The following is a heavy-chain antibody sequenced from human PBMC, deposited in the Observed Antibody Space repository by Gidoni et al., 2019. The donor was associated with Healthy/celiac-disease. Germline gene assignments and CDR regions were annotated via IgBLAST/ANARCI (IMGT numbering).Heavy chain of an antibody. J-gene: IGHJ6*02. D-gene: IGHD6-13*01. CDR3: AKDRGCSSSCHPGHYYYYYGMDV. V-gene: IGHV3-30*18. CDR2: ISYDGSNK. Sequence: QVQLVASGGGVVQPGRSLRLSCAASGFTFSSYGMHWVRQAPGKGLEWVAVISYDGSNKYYADSVKGRFTISRDNSKNTLYLQMNSLRAEDTAVYYCAKDRGCSSSCHPGHYYYYYGMDVWGQGTTVTVSS. CDR1: GFTFSSYG.